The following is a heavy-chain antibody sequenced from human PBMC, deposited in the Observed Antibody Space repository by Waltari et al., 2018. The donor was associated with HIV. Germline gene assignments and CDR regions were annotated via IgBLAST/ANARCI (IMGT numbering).Heavy chain of an antibody. Sequence: QVQLVQSGAEVKKPGASVTASCQAPGYTSTGYHMPWVRQAPGQGLEWMGWSNPNSGGTNYAQKFQGRVTMTRDTSISTAYMELGRLRSDDTAVYYCARLRFLEWSPGYYGMDVWGQGTTVTVSS. CDR2: SNPNSGGT. D-gene: IGHD3-3*01. CDR1: GYTSTGYH. V-gene: IGHV1-2*02. J-gene: IGHJ6*02. CDR3: ARLRFLEWSPGYYGMDV.